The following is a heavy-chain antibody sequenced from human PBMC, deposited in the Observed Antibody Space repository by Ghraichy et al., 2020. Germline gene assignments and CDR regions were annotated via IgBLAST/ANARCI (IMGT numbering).Heavy chain of an antibody. Sequence: GGSLRLSCAASGFTFSDYYMSWIRQAPGKGLEWVSYISSSGSTIYYADSVKGRFTISRYNAKNSLYLQMNSLRAEDTAVYYCAREWELLDYFDYWGQGTLVTVSS. D-gene: IGHD1-26*01. J-gene: IGHJ4*02. CDR1: GFTFSDYY. CDR3: AREWELLDYFDY. V-gene: IGHV3-11*01. CDR2: ISSSGSTI.